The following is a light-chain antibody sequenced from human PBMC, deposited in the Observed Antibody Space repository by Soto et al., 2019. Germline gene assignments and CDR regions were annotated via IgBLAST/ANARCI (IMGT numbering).Light chain of an antibody. CDR1: QSVSSSY. J-gene: IGKJ2*01. Sequence: EIVLTQSPGTLSLSPGERATLSCRASQSVSSSYLAWYQQKPGQAPRLLIYGASSRATGIPDRFSGSGSGTDFTLTISRLEPEDFAVEYWQQYGSSPPYTFGQGTKLEIK. CDR2: GAS. CDR3: QQYGSSPPYT. V-gene: IGKV3-20*01.